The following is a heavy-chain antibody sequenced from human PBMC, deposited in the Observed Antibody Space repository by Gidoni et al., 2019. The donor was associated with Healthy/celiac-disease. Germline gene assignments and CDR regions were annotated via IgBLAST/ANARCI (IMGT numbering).Heavy chain of an antibody. CDR2: INHSGST. CDR1: GGSFSGYY. D-gene: IGHD6-19*01. V-gene: IGHV4-34*01. J-gene: IGHJ5*02. CDR3: ARGLEQWLVTGRWFDP. Sequence: QVQLQQWGAGLLKPAETLSLTCAVYGGSFSGYYWSWIRQPPGKGLEWIGDINHSGSTNYNPSLKSRVTISVDTSKNQFSLKLSSVTAADTAVYYCARGLEQWLVTGRWFDPWGQGTLVTVSS.